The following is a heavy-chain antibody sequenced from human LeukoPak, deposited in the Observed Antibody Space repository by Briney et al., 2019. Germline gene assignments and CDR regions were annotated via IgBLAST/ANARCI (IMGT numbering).Heavy chain of an antibody. V-gene: IGHV3-23*01. D-gene: IGHD6-19*01. CDR3: ARDPAVAGTAEYFQH. J-gene: IGHJ1*01. Sequence: GGSLRLSCEASGFTFSSYAMSWVRQAPGKGPEWVSVISGSGGSTYYADSVKGRFTISRDNSKNTLYVQMNSLRAEDTAVYYCARDPAVAGTAEYFQHWGQGTLVTVSS. CDR1: GFTFSSYA. CDR2: ISGSGGST.